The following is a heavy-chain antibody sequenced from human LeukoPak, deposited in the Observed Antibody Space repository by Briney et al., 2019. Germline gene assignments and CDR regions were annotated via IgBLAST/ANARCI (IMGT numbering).Heavy chain of an antibody. Sequence: PGGSLRLSCAASGFTFSSYGMHWVRQAPGKGLEWVAVIWYDGSNKYYADSVKGRFTISRDNSKNTLYLQMNSLRAEDTAVYYCARDRAATEVDYYYYYGMDVWGQGTTATVSS. CDR2: IWYDGSNK. D-gene: IGHD6-25*01. CDR3: ARDRAATEVDYYYYYGMDV. J-gene: IGHJ6*02. CDR1: GFTFSSYG. V-gene: IGHV3-33*01.